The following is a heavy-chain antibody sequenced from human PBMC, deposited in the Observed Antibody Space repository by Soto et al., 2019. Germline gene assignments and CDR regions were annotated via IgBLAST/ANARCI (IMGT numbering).Heavy chain of an antibody. V-gene: IGHV3-21*01. J-gene: IGHJ5*02. CDR1: GFTFSSYS. Sequence: GGSLRLSCAASGFTFSSYSMNWVRQAPGKGLEWVSSISSSSSYIYYADSVKGRFTISRDNAKNSLYLQMNSLRAEDTAVHYCAGGAVVVAATPSWFDPWGQGTLVTVSS. D-gene: IGHD2-15*01. CDR3: AGGAVVVAATPSWFDP. CDR2: ISSSSSYI.